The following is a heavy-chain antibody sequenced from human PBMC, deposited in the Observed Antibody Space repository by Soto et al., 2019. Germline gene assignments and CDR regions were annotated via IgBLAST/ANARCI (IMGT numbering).Heavy chain of an antibody. CDR1: GGTFNTYT. D-gene: IGHD1-20*01. CDR2: IMPLYAKP. CDR3: ASLNNWSSGDGRIDV. Sequence: QVQLVQSGAEVNKPGSSVKVSCKASGGTFNTYTISWVRQVPGQGLEWMGGIMPLYAKPTYAQTFQGRLMIAADEHTNTVYMELSRLRSEDTALYYCASLNNWSSGDGRIDVWGRGTAVSVSS. V-gene: IGHV1-69*01. J-gene: IGHJ6*02.